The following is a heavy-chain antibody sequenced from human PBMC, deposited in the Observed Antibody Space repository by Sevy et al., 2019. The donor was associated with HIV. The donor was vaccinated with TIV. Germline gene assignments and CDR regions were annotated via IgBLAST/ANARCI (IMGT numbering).Heavy chain of an antibody. CDR2: IKGKIYHGTI. Sequence: GGSLRLSCAASGLTFSNAWMSWVRQAPGKGLEWVGSIKGKIYHGTIDYAAPVKGRFSISRDDSKNTLYLQMNSLKTEDTAVYYRTTATWSQEDYYNSWGQGTLVTVSS. CDR3: TTATWSQEDYYNS. D-gene: IGHD3-10*01. CDR1: GLTFSNAW. V-gene: IGHV3-15*01. J-gene: IGHJ5*02.